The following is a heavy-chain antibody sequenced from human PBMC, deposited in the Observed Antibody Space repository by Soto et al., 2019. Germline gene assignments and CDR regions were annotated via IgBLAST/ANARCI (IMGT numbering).Heavy chain of an antibody. CDR3: ASSFGWYAVDY. J-gene: IGHJ4*02. CDR2: MSHSGST. CDR1: GVSIDSLYW. Sequence: SETLSLTGGVGGVSIDSLYWWGWVRQPPGKDLEWLGDMSHSGSTNYNPSLKSRVTILLDKSKNQFSLRLSFVTAADTAIYYCASSFGWYAVDYWCLG. D-gene: IGHD6-19*01. V-gene: IGHV4-4*02.